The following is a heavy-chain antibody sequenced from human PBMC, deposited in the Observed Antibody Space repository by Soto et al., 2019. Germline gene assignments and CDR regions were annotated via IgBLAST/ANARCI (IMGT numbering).Heavy chain of an antibody. CDR1: GGTFSSYA. CDR3: ARGGYCSGGSCYPYNWFDP. Sequence: GASVKVSCKASGGTFSSYAISWVRQAPGQGLEWMGGIIPIFGTANCAQKFQGRVTITADESTSTAYMELSSLRSEDTAVYYCARGGYCSGGSCYPYNWFDPWGQGTLVTVSS. J-gene: IGHJ5*02. CDR2: IIPIFGTA. D-gene: IGHD2-15*01. V-gene: IGHV1-69*13.